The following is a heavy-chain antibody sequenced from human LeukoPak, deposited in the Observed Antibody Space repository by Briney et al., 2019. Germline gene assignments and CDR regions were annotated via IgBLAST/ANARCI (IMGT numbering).Heavy chain of an antibody. V-gene: IGHV1-24*01. J-gene: IGHJ3*02. Sequence: EASVKVSCKASGGTFSSYAISWVRQAPGKGLEWMGGFDPEDGETIYAQKFQGGVTMTEDTSTDTAYMELSSLRSEDTAVYYCATDRIRYFDWSNPLSNAFDIWGQGTMVTVSS. D-gene: IGHD3-9*01. CDR2: FDPEDGET. CDR1: GGTFSSYA. CDR3: ATDRIRYFDWSNPLSNAFDI.